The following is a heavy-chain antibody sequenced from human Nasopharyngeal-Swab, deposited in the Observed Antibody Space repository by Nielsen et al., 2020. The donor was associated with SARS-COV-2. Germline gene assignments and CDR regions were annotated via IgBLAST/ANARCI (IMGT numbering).Heavy chain of an antibody. D-gene: IGHD2-2*01. Sequence: ASVKVSFKASGYTFTSYAINWVRQATGQGLEWMGWMNPNSGNTGYAQKFQGRVTMTRNTSISTAYMELSSLRSEDTAVYYCARVGAADCSSTSCYAGVSWDYGMDVWGQGTTVTVSS. CDR2: MNPNSGNT. V-gene: IGHV1-8*01. J-gene: IGHJ6*02. CDR1: GYTFTSYA. CDR3: ARVGAADCSSTSCYAGVSWDYGMDV.